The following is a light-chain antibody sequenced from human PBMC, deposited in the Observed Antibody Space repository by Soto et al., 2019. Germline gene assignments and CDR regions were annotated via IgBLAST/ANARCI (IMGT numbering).Light chain of an antibody. CDR2: DVS. J-gene: IGLJ2*01. CDR1: SSDIGGYNY. CDR3: SSYTSSSPPWGV. V-gene: IGLV2-14*01. Sequence: QSVLTQPASVSGSPGQSITISCTGTSSDIGGYNYVSWYQQHPGKAPKLMIYDVSNRPSGVSNRFSGSKSGNTASLTISELQAEDEADYYCSSYTSSSPPWGVFGGGTKVTVL.